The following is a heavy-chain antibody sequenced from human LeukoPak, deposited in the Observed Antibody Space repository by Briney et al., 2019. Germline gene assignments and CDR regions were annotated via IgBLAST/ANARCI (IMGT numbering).Heavy chain of an antibody. V-gene: IGHV4-39*01. J-gene: IGHJ4*02. Sequence: GGSIXSSSYYWGWLRQPPGRGREWVGSIYYSGSTYYNPSLKRRVTISVDTCKNQFSLRRNAVNAADAAYECXXXXXXXXXXXXXXRGXXYWGQGTLVTVSS. CDR1: GGSIXSSSYY. D-gene: IGHD3-10*02. CDR2: IYYSGST. CDR3: XXXXXXXXXXXXXRGXXY.